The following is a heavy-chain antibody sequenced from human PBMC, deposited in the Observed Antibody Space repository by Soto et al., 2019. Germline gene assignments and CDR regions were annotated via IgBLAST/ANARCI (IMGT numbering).Heavy chain of an antibody. CDR1: GYILTGDY. D-gene: IGHD5-18*01. CDR2: INPNGGGT. Sequence: GASVEVSCHASGYILTGDYMHWVLQAPGQGLHWIGWINPNGGGTNYAQKFQGRVTMSRDTSIRAAYMDLSRLTSDDTAVYYCARVPLRGYTGHFDYWGQGTLVTVSS. V-gene: IGHV1-2*02. J-gene: IGHJ4*02. CDR3: ARVPLRGYTGHFDY.